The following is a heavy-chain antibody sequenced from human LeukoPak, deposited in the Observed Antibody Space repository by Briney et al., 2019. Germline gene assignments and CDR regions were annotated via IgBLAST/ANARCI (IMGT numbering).Heavy chain of an antibody. CDR1: GFTFSSYD. CDR2: IWYDGNNK. CDR3: ARCYLGSGSSTFFDY. D-gene: IGHD3-10*01. J-gene: IGHJ4*02. Sequence: GGSLRLSCAASGFTFSSYDMHWVRQAPGKGLEWVAVIWYDGNNKYYADSVKGRFTISRDNSKNALYLQMNSLRAEDTAVYYCARCYLGSGSSTFFDYWGQGTLVTVSS. V-gene: IGHV3-33*01.